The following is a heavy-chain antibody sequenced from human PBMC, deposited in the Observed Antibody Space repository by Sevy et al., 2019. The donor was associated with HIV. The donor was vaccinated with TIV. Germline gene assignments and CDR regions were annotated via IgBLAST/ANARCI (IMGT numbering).Heavy chain of an antibody. Sequence: GGSLRLSCAASGFAFYEYSMSWIRQAPGKGLEWVATLSFGGGKINYADSVKGRFTISRDNSKNSFYLQMDNLRVEDTALDYCAREGCSRPHDYWGQGTRVTVSS. CDR3: AREGCSRPHDY. D-gene: IGHD2-8*01. J-gene: IGHJ4*02. V-gene: IGHV3-23*01. CDR1: GFAFYEYS. CDR2: LSFGGGKI.